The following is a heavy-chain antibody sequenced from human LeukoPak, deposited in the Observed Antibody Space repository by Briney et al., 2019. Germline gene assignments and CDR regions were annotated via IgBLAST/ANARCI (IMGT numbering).Heavy chain of an antibody. D-gene: IGHD1-1*01. CDR3: AREPRTTGTTIDYYGMDV. J-gene: IGHJ6*02. V-gene: IGHV3-21*01. CDR2: ISGSSIYI. Sequence: PGGSLRLSCAASGFTFSTYSMNWVRQAPGKGLEWVSSISGSSIYIYYADSVKGRFTISRDNAKNSLYLQMNSLRAEDTAVYYCAREPRTTGTTIDYYGMDVWGQGTTVTVSS. CDR1: GFTFSTYS.